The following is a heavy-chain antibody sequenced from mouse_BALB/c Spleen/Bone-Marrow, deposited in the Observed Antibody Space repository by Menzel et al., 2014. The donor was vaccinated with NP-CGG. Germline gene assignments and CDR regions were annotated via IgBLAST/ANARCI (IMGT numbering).Heavy chain of an antibody. Sequence: VQVVESGAELVRPGTSVKVSCKASGYAFTNYLIEWVKQRPGQGLEWIGVINPGSGGTNYNEKFKGKVTLTADKSSSTAYMQLSSLTSDDSAVYFCARRDDAMDYWGQGTSVTVSS. CDR1: GYAFTNYL. CDR2: INPGSGGT. V-gene: IGHV1-54*03. J-gene: IGHJ4*01. CDR3: ARRDDAMDY. D-gene: IGHD3-3*01.